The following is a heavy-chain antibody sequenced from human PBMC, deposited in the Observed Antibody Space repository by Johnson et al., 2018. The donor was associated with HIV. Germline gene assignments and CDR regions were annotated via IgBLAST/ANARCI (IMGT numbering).Heavy chain of an antibody. Sequence: EVQLVESGGGLLKPGGSLTLSCAASGFTFIDAWMNWVRQSPGKGLEWVGRINTKTDGGTTDYAAAVKGRFTISRDDPKNSLYLQMNSLRAEDTAVYYCARGSGLADAFDIWGQGTMVTVSS. V-gene: IGHV3-15*01. CDR3: ARGSGLADAFDI. CDR1: GFTFIDAW. CDR2: INTKTDGGTT. D-gene: IGHD5/OR15-5a*01. J-gene: IGHJ3*02.